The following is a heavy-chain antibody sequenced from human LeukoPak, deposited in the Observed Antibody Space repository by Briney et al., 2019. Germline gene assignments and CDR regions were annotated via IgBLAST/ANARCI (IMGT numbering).Heavy chain of an antibody. D-gene: IGHD2-2*01. CDR2: INPNSGAT. Sequence: ASVKVSCKASGYILSDHYIHWMRQAPGQGLEWMGWINPNSGATQYAQEFQGRVTMTRDTSISTGYLELSNLRSDDTATYYCARDTVPSTTSPGHPYNWFDPWGQGTLIIVSS. V-gene: IGHV1-2*02. J-gene: IGHJ5*02. CDR1: GYILSDHY. CDR3: ARDTVPSTTSPGHPYNWFDP.